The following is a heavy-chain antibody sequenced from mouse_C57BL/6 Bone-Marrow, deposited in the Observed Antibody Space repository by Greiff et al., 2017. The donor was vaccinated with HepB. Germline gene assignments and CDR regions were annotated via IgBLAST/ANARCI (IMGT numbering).Heavy chain of an antibody. CDR3: ARKHDYDGYFDY. D-gene: IGHD2-4*01. CDR1: GYTFTTYP. CDR2: FHPYNDDT. J-gene: IGHJ2*01. Sequence: VKVVESGAELVKPGASVKMSCKASGYTFTTYPIEWMKQNHGKSLEWIGNFHPYNDDTKYNEKFKGKATLTVEKSSSTVYLELSRLTSDDSAVYYCARKHDYDGYFDYWGQGTTLTVSS. V-gene: IGHV1-47*01.